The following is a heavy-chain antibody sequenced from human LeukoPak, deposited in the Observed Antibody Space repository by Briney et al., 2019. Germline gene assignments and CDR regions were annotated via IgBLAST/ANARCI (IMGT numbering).Heavy chain of an antibody. CDR3: ATSPSGYNYGFNY. J-gene: IGHJ4*02. D-gene: IGHD5-24*01. CDR1: GFTFSDYY. Sequence: GGSLRLSCAASGFTFSDYYMSWIRQAPGKGLEWVSYISSSGSTIYYADSVKGRFTISRDNSKNTLYLQMNSLRVEDTAVYYCATSPSGYNYGFNYWGQGTLVTVSS. CDR2: ISSSGSTI. V-gene: IGHV3-11*01.